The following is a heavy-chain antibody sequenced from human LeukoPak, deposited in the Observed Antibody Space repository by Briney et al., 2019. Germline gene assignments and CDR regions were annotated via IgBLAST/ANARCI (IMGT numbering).Heavy chain of an antibody. Sequence: PSETLSLTCTVPGGSISSYYWSWIRQPPGKGLEWIGYIYYSGSTNYNPSLKSRVTISVDTSKNQFSLKLSSVTAADTAVYYCARGYGSGSYYDYWGQGTLVTVSS. D-gene: IGHD3-10*01. CDR3: ARGYGSGSYYDY. CDR1: GGSISSYY. J-gene: IGHJ4*02. CDR2: IYYSGST. V-gene: IGHV4-59*01.